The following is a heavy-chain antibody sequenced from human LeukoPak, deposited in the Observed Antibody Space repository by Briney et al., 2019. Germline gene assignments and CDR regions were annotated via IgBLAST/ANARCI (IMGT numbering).Heavy chain of an antibody. CDR2: IYYSGST. D-gene: IGHD7-27*01. Sequence: SETLSLTCTVSGGSISSYYWSWIRQPPGKGLEWIGYIYYSGSTNYNPSLKSRVTISVDTSKNQFSPKLSSVTAADTAVYYCARRGLGIDYWGQGTLVTVSS. CDR1: GGSISSYY. J-gene: IGHJ4*02. V-gene: IGHV4-59*08. CDR3: ARRGLGIDY.